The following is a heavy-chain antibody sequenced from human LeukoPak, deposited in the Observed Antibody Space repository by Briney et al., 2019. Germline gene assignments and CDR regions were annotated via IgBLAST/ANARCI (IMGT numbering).Heavy chain of an antibody. CDR2: INHSGST. D-gene: IGHD6-6*01. Sequence: PSETLSLTCAVYGGSFSGYYWSWIRQPPGKGLEWIGEINHSGSTNYNPSLKSRVTISVDTSKNQFSLKLSSVTAADTAVYYCARERNRSIAARHYYYYMDVWGKGTTVTVSS. J-gene: IGHJ6*03. CDR3: ARERNRSIAARHYYYYMDV. V-gene: IGHV4-34*01. CDR1: GGSFSGYY.